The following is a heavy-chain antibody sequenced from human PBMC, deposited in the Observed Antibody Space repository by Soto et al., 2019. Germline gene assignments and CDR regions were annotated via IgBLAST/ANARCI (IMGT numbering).Heavy chain of an antibody. V-gene: IGHV1-46*01. J-gene: IGHJ4*02. D-gene: IGHD5-12*01. CDR3: ARGGKRLPSHYLDY. CDR2: INPSGGST. CDR1: GYPFTSYY. Sequence: QVQLVQSGAEAKKPGASVKVSCKASGYPFTSYYMHWVRQAPGQGLEWVGIINPSGGSTSYAQKLQGRVTMTGHTSTSRVNTELSSHRSEDTAVYYCARGGKRLPSHYLDYWGQGTLVTVSS.